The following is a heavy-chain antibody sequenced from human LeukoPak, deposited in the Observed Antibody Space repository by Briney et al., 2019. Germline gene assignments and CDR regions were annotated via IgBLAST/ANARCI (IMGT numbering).Heavy chain of an antibody. D-gene: IGHD3-22*01. CDR3: ARDLGQYYDTSDNWFDP. V-gene: IGHV3-7*01. Sequence: PGGSLRLSCAASGFTFSKYAMTWVRQAPGKGLEWVANIKQDGSEKYYVDSVKGRFTISRDNAKNSLYLQMNSLRAEDTAVYYCARDLGQYYDTSDNWFDPWGQGTLVTVSS. J-gene: IGHJ5*02. CDR1: GFTFSKYA. CDR2: IKQDGSEK.